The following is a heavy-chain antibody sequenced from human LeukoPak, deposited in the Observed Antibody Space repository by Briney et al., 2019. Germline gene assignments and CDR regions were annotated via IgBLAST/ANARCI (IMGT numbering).Heavy chain of an antibody. V-gene: IGHV3-74*01. CDR2: INSDGSTT. J-gene: IGHJ1*01. Sequence: GGSLRLSCAASGFTFSSYWIHWVRQAPGKGLVWVSRINSDGSTTSYADSVKGRFTISRDNAKNTLYLQMNSLRAEDTAVYYCAKKGVAAAGTDFQHWGQGTLVTVSS. CDR1: GFTFSSYW. CDR3: AKKGVAAAGTDFQH. D-gene: IGHD6-13*01.